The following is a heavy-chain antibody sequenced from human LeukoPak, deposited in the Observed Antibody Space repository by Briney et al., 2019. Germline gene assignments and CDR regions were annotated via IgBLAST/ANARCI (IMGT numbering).Heavy chain of an antibody. CDR2: IYTSGST. V-gene: IGHV4-4*07. D-gene: IGHD2-2*01. Sequence: SETLSLTCTVSGGSISSYYWSWIRQPAGKGLEWIGRIYTSGSTNYNPSLKSRVTMSVDTSKNQFSLKLSSVTAADTAVYYCASRGIVVVPLYFDLWGRGTLVTVSS. CDR1: GGSISSYY. J-gene: IGHJ2*01. CDR3: ASRGIVVVPLYFDL.